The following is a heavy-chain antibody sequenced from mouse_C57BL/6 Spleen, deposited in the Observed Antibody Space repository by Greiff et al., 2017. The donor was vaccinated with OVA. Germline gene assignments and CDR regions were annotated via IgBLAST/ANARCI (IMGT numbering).Heavy chain of an antibody. CDR3: ARQGGYDGYPSRYFDV. J-gene: IGHJ1*03. V-gene: IGHV2-3*01. CDR2: IWGDGST. D-gene: IGHD2-3*01. Sequence: VQLVESGPGLVAPSQSLSITCTVSGFSLTSYGVSWVRQPTGQGLEWLGVIWGDGSTTYHSALISRLSISKDNSKSQVFVKLNSLQTDDTATYYCARQGGYDGYPSRYFDVGGTGTTVTVSS. CDR1: GFSLTSYG.